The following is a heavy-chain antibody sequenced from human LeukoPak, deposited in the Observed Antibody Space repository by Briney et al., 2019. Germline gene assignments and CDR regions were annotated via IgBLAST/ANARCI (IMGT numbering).Heavy chain of an antibody. Sequence: SETLSLTCTVSGGSISSGGYYWSWIRQPPGKGLEWIGYIYHSGSTYYNPSLKSRVTISVDRSKNQFSLKLSSVTAADTAVYYCARDQGLRRDIVVVPAADGAFEIWGQGTMVTVSS. CDR3: ARDQGLRRDIVVVPAADGAFEI. CDR1: GGSISSGGYY. D-gene: IGHD2-2*01. J-gene: IGHJ3*02. V-gene: IGHV4-30-2*01. CDR2: IYHSGST.